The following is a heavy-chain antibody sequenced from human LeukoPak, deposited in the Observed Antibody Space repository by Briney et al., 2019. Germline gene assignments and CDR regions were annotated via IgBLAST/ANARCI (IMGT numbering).Heavy chain of an antibody. CDR3: ARDRGPQWWGSFDY. CDR1: GYTFTDYY. D-gene: IGHD3-16*01. CDR2: INPNTGDT. V-gene: IGHV1-2*04. Sequence: AAVKVSCKASGYTFTDYYIHLVRQVPGQGLEWMGWINPNTGDTNLAQKFQGWVTMTRDTSIGTAYLELSRLTSDDTAVYHCARDRGPQWWGSFDYWGQGTLVTVSS. J-gene: IGHJ4*02.